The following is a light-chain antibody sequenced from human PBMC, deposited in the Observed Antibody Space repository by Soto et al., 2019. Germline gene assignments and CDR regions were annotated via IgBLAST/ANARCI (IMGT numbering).Light chain of an antibody. Sequence: QSALTQPASVSGSPGQSISISCTGTSSDIGGYNYVSWYQQHPGKAPKLMIYDVTSRPSGVSNRFSGSKSGNTASLTISGLQADDEADYYCSSYTSSTTPRVFGTGTKLTVL. CDR3: SSYTSSTTPRV. CDR2: DVT. V-gene: IGLV2-14*03. J-gene: IGLJ1*01. CDR1: SSDIGGYNY.